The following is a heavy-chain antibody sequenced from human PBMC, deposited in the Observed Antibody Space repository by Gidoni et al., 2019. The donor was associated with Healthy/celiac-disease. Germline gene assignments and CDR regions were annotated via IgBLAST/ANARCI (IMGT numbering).Heavy chain of an antibody. D-gene: IGHD5-12*01. CDR3: ARARPKMATISRRPRGVDY. J-gene: IGHJ4*02. CDR1: GGSFSGYY. V-gene: IGHV4-34*01. CDR2: INHSGST. Sequence: LSLSCAVYGGSFSGYYWSWIRQPPGKGLEWIGEINHSGSTNYNPSLKSRVTISVDTSKNQFSLKLSSVTAADTAVYYCARARPKMATISRRPRGVDYWGQGTLVTVSS.